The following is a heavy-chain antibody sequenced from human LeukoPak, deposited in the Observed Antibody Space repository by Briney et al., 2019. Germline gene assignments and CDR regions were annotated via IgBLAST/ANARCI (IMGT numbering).Heavy chain of an antibody. CDR1: EYTLTNYG. Sequence: GGSLRLSSVASEYTLTNYGMNCVPDAPGKGLECGSHISDSGGNTYYADPGKGRFTVSRDNSNNKLYLQMSSLRAEDTDVYYCAKRVPYSSSSVYLDLWGLGTLVTVSS. J-gene: IGHJ4*02. CDR2: ISDSGGNT. D-gene: IGHD6-6*01. CDR3: AKRVPYSSSSVYLDL. V-gene: IGHV3-23*01.